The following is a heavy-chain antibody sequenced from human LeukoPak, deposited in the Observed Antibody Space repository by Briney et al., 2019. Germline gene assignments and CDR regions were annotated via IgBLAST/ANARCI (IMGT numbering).Heavy chain of an antibody. J-gene: IGHJ5*02. CDR2: IIPILGIA. CDR3: ARVEVAYGSWNWFDP. D-gene: IGHD3-10*01. Sequence: SVKVSCKASGGTFSSYAISWVRQAPGQGLEWMGRIIPILGIANYAQKFQGRVTITADKSTSTAYMELSSLRSEDTAVYYCARVEVAYGSWNWFDPWGQGTLVTVSS. V-gene: IGHV1-69*04. CDR1: GGTFSSYA.